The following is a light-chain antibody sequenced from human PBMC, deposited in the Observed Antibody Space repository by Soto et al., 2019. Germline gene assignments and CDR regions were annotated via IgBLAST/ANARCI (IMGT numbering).Light chain of an antibody. Sequence: QSVLTQPASVSGSPGQSITISCTGTSSDVGGYNYVSWYQQHPGKAPKLMIYDVSNRPSGVSNRFSGSKSGNTASLTISGLQAEDEADYYCSSYTSGSRGVFGGGTQLTVL. CDR1: SSDVGGYNY. J-gene: IGLJ2*01. V-gene: IGLV2-14*03. CDR3: SSYTSGSRGV. CDR2: DVS.